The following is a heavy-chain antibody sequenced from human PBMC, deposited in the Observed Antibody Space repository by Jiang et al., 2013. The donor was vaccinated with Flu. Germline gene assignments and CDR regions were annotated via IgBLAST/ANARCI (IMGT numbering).Heavy chain of an antibody. J-gene: IGHJ5*02. CDR1: GGSISSYY. D-gene: IGHD1-7*01. Sequence: LLKPSETLSLTCTVSGGSISSYYWSWIRQPPGKGLEWIGYIYYSGSTNYNPSLKSRVTISVDTSKNQFSLKLSSVTAADTAVYYCARVGQYNWNYEGWFDPWGQGTLVTVSS. V-gene: IGHV4-59*01. CDR2: IYYSGST. CDR3: ARVGQYNWNYEGWFDP.